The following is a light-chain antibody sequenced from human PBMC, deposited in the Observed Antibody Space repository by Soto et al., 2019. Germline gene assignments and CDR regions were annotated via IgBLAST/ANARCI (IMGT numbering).Light chain of an antibody. CDR2: AAS. J-gene: IGKJ1*01. Sequence: DIQMTQSPSSLSASSGDRVTVTCRARQSIRSSLNWYQQKPGKAPKPQIYAASSLHSGVPSRFSGSGSGTDFTLTISSLQPDDFATYYCQQSYITPPTFGQGTKVES. V-gene: IGKV1-39*01. CDR1: QSIRSS. CDR3: QQSYITPPT.